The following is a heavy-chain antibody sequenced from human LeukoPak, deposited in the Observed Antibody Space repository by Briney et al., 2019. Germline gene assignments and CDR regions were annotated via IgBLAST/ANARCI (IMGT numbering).Heavy chain of an antibody. CDR2: TYYRSKWYN. CDR3: ARAGAGGSYRLVPPYYFDY. CDR1: GDSVPSNSAA. D-gene: IGHD1-26*01. Sequence: SQTLSLTYAISGDSVPSNSAAWNWIRQSPSRGLEWLGRTYYRSKWYNDYAVSVKSRITINPDTSKNQFSLQLNSVTAEDTAVYYCARAGAGGSYRLVPPYYFDYWGQGTLDTVSS. J-gene: IGHJ4*02. V-gene: IGHV6-1*01.